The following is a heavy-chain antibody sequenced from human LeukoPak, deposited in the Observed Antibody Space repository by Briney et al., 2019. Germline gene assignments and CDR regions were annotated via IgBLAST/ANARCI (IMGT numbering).Heavy chain of an antibody. CDR3: ARDSKAFDI. CDR1: GFTFDSYA. CDR2: ISHGGDTT. V-gene: IGHV3-23*01. J-gene: IGHJ3*02. Sequence: PGASLRLSCAGSGFTFDSYAMSWVRQAPGKGLEWVSVISHGGDTTYYADSVKGRFTISRDNSKNTVYLQMNSLRAEDTAVYYCARDSKAFDIWGQGTMVTVSS.